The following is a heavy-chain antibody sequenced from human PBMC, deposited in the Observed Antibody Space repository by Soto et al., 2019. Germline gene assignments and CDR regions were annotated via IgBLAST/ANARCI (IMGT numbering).Heavy chain of an antibody. V-gene: IGHV3-53*01. CDR2: IYSGGSI. J-gene: IGHJ6*02. CDR3: VRDRVLYGMDV. Sequence: VQLVESGGGVIQPGGSLRLSCGASGFTVRSHDMSWVRPAPGKGLEWVSHIYSGGSIYYADSVRGRFTISRDNSNNTVYLQTNGLRGEDMAVYYCVRDRVLYGMDVWGQGTTVTVSS. CDR1: GFTVRSHD.